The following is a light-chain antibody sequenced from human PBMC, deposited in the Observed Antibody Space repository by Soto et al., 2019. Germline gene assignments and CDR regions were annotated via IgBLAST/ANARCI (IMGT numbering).Light chain of an antibody. CDR1: QGISNY. CDR3: QTYNNALLT. V-gene: IGKV1-27*01. CDR2: AAS. J-gene: IGKJ4*01. Sequence: DIQMTQSPSSLSASVGDRVTITCRASQGISNYLAWYQQKPGKVPKLLIYAASTLQSGVPSRFSGSRSGTDFTLTISSLQPEYVATYYCQTYNNALLTLGGGTQVEIK.